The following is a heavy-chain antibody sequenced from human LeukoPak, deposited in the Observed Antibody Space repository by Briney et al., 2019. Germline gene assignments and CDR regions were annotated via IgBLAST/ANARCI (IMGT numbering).Heavy chain of an antibody. CDR1: GYSISSGYY. D-gene: IGHD5-12*01. V-gene: IGHV4-38-2*01. J-gene: IGHJ4*02. CDR2: IYYSGST. CDR3: ARVATTTNPPQRPFDY. Sequence: PSETLSLTCAVSGYSISSGYYWGWIRQPPGKGLEWIGSIYYSGSTYYNPSLKSRVTISVDTSKNQFSLKLSSVTAADTAVYYWARVATTTNPPQRPFDYWGQGTLVTVSS.